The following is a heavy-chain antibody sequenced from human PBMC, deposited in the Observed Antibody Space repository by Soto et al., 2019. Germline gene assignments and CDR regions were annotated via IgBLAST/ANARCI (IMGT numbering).Heavy chain of an antibody. V-gene: IGHV3-64*01. CDR1: GFTLSGYA. CDR2: ISSNGVGT. J-gene: IGHJ6*03. D-gene: IGHD6-6*01. CDR3: ARRARPDFYYMDV. Sequence: EVQLAESGGGLAQPGGSLRLSCAASGFTLSGYAMDWVRQAPGKGLEYVSGISSNGVGTYYAKSVQGRFTISRDNSKNTVYLQMGSLRPEDMAVYYCARRARPDFYYMDVWGKGTTFTVSS.